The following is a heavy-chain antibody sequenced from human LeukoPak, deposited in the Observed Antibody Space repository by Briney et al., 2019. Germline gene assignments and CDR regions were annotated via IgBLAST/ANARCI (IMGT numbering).Heavy chain of an antibody. CDR3: ASYGSGSYSDAFDM. V-gene: IGHV3-21*01. D-gene: IGHD3-10*01. Sequence: GGSLRLSCAASGFTFSSYSMNWVRQAPGKGLEWVSSISSSSSYIYYADSVKGRSTISRDNAKNSLYLQMNSLRAEDTAVYYCASYGSGSYSDAFDMWGQGTMVTVSS. J-gene: IGHJ3*02. CDR2: ISSSSSYI. CDR1: GFTFSSYS.